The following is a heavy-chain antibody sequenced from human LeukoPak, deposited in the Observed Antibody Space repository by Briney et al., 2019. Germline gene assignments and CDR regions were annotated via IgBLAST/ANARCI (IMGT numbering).Heavy chain of an antibody. CDR2: ISSNGGST. CDR3: VKGGIQLWSHFDY. Sequence: GGSLRLSCSASGFTFSSYAMHWVRQAPGKGLEYVSAISSNGGSTYYADSVKGRFTISRGNSKNTLYLQMSSLRAEDTAVYYCVKGGIQLWSHFDYWGQGTLVTVSS. CDR1: GFTFSSYA. J-gene: IGHJ4*02. D-gene: IGHD5-18*01. V-gene: IGHV3-64D*06.